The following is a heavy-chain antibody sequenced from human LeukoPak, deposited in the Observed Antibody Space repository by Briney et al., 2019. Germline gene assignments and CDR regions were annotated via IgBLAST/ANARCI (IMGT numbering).Heavy chain of an antibody. V-gene: IGHV3-23*01. Sequence: GGSLRLSCAASGFAFSNLAMGWVRQAPGQGLEWVSVISDSGSLTYYADSVKGRFTISRDNSKNTLFLQMNSLRAEDTAVYYCARASSWRYNWFDPWGQGTLVTVSS. J-gene: IGHJ5*02. D-gene: IGHD6-13*01. CDR2: ISDSGSLT. CDR3: ARASSWRYNWFDP. CDR1: GFAFSNLA.